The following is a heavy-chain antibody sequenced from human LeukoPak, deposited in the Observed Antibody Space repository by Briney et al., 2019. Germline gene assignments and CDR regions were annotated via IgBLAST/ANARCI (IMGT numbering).Heavy chain of an antibody. CDR3: ARDAQYCGGDCYLNWFDP. J-gene: IGHJ5*02. V-gene: IGHV4-4*07. CDR1: GDSMNSYF. D-gene: IGHD2-21*02. CDR2: IYTSGST. Sequence: SETLSLTCSVSGDSMNSYFWSWIRQPAGKGLEWIGRIYTSGSTNYNPSLKSRVTMSVDTSKNQFSLKLSSVTAADTAVYYCARDAQYCGGDCYLNWFDPWGQGTLVTVSS.